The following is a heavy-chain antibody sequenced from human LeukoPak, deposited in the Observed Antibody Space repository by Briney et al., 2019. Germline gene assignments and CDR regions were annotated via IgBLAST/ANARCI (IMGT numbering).Heavy chain of an antibody. J-gene: IGHJ4*02. CDR1: GSAFSSSG. CDR2: IWYDGSNE. Sequence: GGSLRLSCATSGSAFSSSGMHWVRQAPGKGLEWVAVIWYDGSNEYYADSVKGGFTISRDNSRNKLYLQMNSLRAEDTAVYYCAKDYGWNAIVRATAGFDFWGQGTLVTVSS. V-gene: IGHV3-30*02. CDR3: AKDYGWNAIVRATAGFDF. D-gene: IGHD1-26*01.